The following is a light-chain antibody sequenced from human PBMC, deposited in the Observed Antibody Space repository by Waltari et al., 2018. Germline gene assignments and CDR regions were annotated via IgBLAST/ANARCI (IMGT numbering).Light chain of an antibody. CDR3: QQYETDPT. J-gene: IGKJ4*01. V-gene: IGKV1-33*01. CDR1: QDISNY. CDR2: DGS. Sequence: DIQMTQSPSSLSASIGDRVTITCRASQDISNYCHWYHVKPGKAPKLLIYDGSYLETGVPSRLGGSRSGTDFSFSISSLQPEDVGTYYCQQYETDPTFGGGTTVDIK.